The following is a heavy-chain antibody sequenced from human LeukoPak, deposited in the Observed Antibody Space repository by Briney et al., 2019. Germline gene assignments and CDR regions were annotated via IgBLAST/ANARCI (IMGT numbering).Heavy chain of an antibody. Sequence: GGSLRLSCAASGFTFSSYAMSWVRQAPGKGLEWGSAISGSGGSTYYADSVKGRFTISRDNTKNTLYLEMNSLRAEDTAVYYCATVVGASPDYFDYWGQGTLVTVSP. V-gene: IGHV3-23*01. CDR1: GFTFSSYA. D-gene: IGHD3-10*01. CDR2: ISGSGGST. CDR3: ATVVGASPDYFDY. J-gene: IGHJ4*02.